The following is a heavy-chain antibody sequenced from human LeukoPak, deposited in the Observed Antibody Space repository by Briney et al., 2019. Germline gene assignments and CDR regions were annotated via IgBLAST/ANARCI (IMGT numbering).Heavy chain of an antibody. D-gene: IGHD5-18*01. Sequence: GESLKISCKGSRYSLTSYSIGGVRQMPGKGLEWMEIIYPGDSDTRYSPSLQGQVTISADKSISTAYLQWSSLKASDTAMYYCARVWDTSLYYYYMDVWGKGTTVTVSS. J-gene: IGHJ6*03. V-gene: IGHV5-51*01. CDR1: RYSLTSYS. CDR2: IYPGDSDT. CDR3: ARVWDTSLYYYYMDV.